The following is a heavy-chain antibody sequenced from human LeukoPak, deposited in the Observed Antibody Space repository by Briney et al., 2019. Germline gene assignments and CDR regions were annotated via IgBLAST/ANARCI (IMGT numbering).Heavy chain of an antibody. CDR2: ISSSSSTI. V-gene: IGHV3-48*01. CDR1: GFTFSSYS. Sequence: PGGSLRLSCAASGFTFSSYSMNWVRQAPGKGLEWVSYISSSSSTIYYADSVKGRFTISRDNAKNSLYLQMNSLRAEDTAVYYCARGTMVRGVNNYYYYYYMDVWGKGTTLTVSS. CDR3: ARGTMVRGVNNYYYYYYMDV. J-gene: IGHJ6*03. D-gene: IGHD3-10*01.